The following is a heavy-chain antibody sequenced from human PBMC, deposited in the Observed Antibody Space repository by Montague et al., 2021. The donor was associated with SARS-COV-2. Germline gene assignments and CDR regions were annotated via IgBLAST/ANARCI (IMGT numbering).Heavy chain of an antibody. CDR3: ARFRLWNRLYGMDV. J-gene: IGHJ6*02. V-gene: IGHV4-59*01. D-gene: IGHD3-16*01. Sequence: SETLSLTCSVSGGSFSPYYWTWIRQPPGKGLEWLGYVYHTGSTNSNPSLQSRVSMFVDSSKSQFSLELSSVTAADTAIYYCARFRLWNRLYGMDVWGQGTMVIVSS. CDR2: VYHTGST. CDR1: GGSFSPYY.